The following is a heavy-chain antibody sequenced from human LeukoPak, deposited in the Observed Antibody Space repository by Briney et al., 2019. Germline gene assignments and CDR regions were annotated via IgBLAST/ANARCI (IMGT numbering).Heavy chain of an antibody. J-gene: IGHJ3*02. D-gene: IGHD3-10*01. CDR2: IRSKANSYAT. CDR3: TRFDPYFDAFDI. CDR1: GFTFSGSA. V-gene: IGHV3-73*01. Sequence: PGGSLRLSCAASGFTFSGSAMHWVRQASGKGLEWVGRIRSKANSYATAYAASVKGRFTISRDDSKNTAYLQMNSLKTEDTAVYYCTRFDPYFDAFDIWGQGTMVTVSS.